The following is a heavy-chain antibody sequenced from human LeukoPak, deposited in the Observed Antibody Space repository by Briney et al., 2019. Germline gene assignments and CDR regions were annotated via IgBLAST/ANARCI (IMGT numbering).Heavy chain of an antibody. D-gene: IGHD3-3*01. V-gene: IGHV4-34*01. J-gene: IGHJ6*03. CDR1: GGSFSGYY. CDR3: ARGSDFWSGYYLRWTRYYMDV. CDR2: INHSGGT. Sequence: SETLSLTCAVYGGSFSGYYWSWIRQPPGKGLEWIGEINHSGGTNYNPSLKSRVTISVDTSKNQFSLKLSSVTAADTAVYYCARGSDFWSGYYLRWTRYYMDVWGKGTTVTASS.